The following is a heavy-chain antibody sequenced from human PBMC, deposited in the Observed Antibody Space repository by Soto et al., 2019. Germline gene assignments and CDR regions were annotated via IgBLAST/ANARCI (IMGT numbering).Heavy chain of an antibody. CDR2: IYYSGST. D-gene: IGHD1-26*01. J-gene: IGHJ4*02. V-gene: IGHV4-59*01. CDR1: GGSISSYY. Sequence: HSETLALTCTVSGGSISSYYWSWIRQPPGKGLEWIGYIYYSGSTNYNPSLKSRVTISVDTSKNQFSLKLSSVTAADTAVYYCARYSGYFDYWGQGTLVTVSS. CDR3: ARYSGYFDY.